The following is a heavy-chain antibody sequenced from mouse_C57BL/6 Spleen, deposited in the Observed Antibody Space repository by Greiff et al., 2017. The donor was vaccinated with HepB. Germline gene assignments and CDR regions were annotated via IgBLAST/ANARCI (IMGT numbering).Heavy chain of an antibody. D-gene: IGHD2-4*01. CDR2: IYPGDGDT. CDR1: GYAFSSSW. J-gene: IGHJ2*01. CDR3: ARTGDYDWYYFDY. V-gene: IGHV1-82*01. Sequence: QVQLQQSGPELVKPGASVKISCKASGYAFSSSWMNWVKQRPGKGLEWIGRIYPGDGDTNYNGKFKGKATLAADKSSSTAYMQLSSLTSEDSAVYFCARTGDYDWYYFDYWGQGTTLTVSS.